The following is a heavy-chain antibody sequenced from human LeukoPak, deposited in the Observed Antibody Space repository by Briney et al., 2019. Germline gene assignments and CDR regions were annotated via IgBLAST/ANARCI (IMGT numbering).Heavy chain of an antibody. D-gene: IGHD6-6*01. CDR2: IYHSGST. J-gene: IGHJ5*02. V-gene: IGHV4-30-2*01. CDR3: ARTYSSSSGWFDP. Sequence: KASQTLSLTCAVSGGSISRGGYSWSWIRQPPGKGLEWIGYIYHSGSTYYNPSLKSRVTISVDRSKNQFSLKLSSVTAADTAVYYCARTYSSSSGWFDPWGQGTLVTVSS. CDR1: GGSISRGGYS.